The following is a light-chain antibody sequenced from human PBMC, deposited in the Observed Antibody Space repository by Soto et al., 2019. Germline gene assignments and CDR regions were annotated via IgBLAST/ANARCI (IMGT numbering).Light chain of an antibody. Sequence: EIVLTQSPATLSLSPGERATLSCRASQSLGYYLAWFQQRRVQAPRLLIYDAFNRASGIPARFSGSGSGTDFTLTISSLDPEDFAVYYCQQRRDWPLTFGGGTKVEIK. CDR3: QQRRDWPLT. V-gene: IGKV3-11*01. CDR1: QSLGYY. CDR2: DAF. J-gene: IGKJ4*01.